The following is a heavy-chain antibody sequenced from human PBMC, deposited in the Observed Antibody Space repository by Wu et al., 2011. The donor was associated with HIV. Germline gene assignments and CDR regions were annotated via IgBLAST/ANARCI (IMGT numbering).Heavy chain of an antibody. CDR2: IIRIFGTP. CDR3: VRDYKGWNDRAPKFDR. D-gene: IGHD1-1*01. J-gene: IGHJ5*02. Sequence: APGQGLEYMGGIIRIFGTPIYAEKFQGRVTMTADRPSSTAYMELTSLTSEDAAMYFCVRDYKGWNDRAPKFDRWGQGTLVTVSS. V-gene: IGHV1-69*06.